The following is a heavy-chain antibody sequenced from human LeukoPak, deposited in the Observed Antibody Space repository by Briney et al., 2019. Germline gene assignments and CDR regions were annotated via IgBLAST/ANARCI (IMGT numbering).Heavy chain of an antibody. CDR2: IYTSGST. CDR1: GGSISSYY. Sequence: SETLSLXCTVSGGSISSYYWSWIRPPAGKGLESIGRIYTSGSTSYNPSLKSRVTISVDTSKNQFSLKLSSVTAADTAVYYCARSSSAQVWGSYRPKHYFDYWGQGTLVTVSS. D-gene: IGHD3-16*02. J-gene: IGHJ4*02. V-gene: IGHV4-4*07. CDR3: ARSSSAQVWGSYRPKHYFDY.